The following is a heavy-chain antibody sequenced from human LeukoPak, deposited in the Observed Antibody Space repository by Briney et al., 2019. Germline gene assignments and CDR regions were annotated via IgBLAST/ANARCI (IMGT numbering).Heavy chain of an antibody. CDR2: ISYDGSNK. J-gene: IGHJ4*02. V-gene: IGHV3-30*03. CDR3: ARSEVITTPFDY. D-gene: IGHD3-22*01. Sequence: GGSLRLSCAASGFTFSSYGMHWVRQAPGKGLEWVAVISYDGSNKYYADSVKGRFTISRDNSKNTLYLQMNSLRAEDTAVYYCARSEVITTPFDYWGQGTLVTVSS. CDR1: GFTFSSYG.